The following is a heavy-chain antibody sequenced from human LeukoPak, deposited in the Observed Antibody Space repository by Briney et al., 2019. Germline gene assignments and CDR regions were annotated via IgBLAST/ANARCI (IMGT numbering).Heavy chain of an antibody. CDR2: ISYDGSNK. Sequence: GGSLRLSCAASGFTFSSYAMHWVRQAPGKGLEWVAVISYDGSNKYYADSVKGRFTISRDNSKNTLYLQMNSLRAEDTAVYYCAEGFDYWGQGTLVTVSS. J-gene: IGHJ4*02. CDR1: GFTFSSYA. CDR3: AEGFDY. V-gene: IGHV3-30-3*02.